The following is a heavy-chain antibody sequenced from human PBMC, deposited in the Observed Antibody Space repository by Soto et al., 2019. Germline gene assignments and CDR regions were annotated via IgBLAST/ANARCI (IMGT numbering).Heavy chain of an antibody. J-gene: IGHJ6*02. CDR2: TYYRSKWYN. D-gene: IGHD5-18*01. CDR3: ARGQYSAMDV. CDR1: GDSLFTKNCA. V-gene: IGHV6-1*01. Sequence: QVQLQLSGPVLVKPSQTLSLTCDISGDSLFTKNCAWNWLRQSPSRGLEWLGRTYYRSKWYNDYAVSVKSRITIKPDTSKSQFALKLNSVSPEDTAAYFCARGQYSAMDVWGHGTTVTVSS.